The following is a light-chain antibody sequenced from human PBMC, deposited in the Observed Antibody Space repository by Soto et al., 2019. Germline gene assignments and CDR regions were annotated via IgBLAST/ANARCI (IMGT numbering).Light chain of an antibody. J-gene: IGKJ1*01. CDR1: QSVSSSY. CDR2: GAS. V-gene: IGKV3-20*01. Sequence: DILLTQSPGTLSLSPGERATLSCRGSQSVSSSYLAWYQQKPGQAPRPLIYGASSRAIGIPDRFSGSGSGTDFTLTISRLEPEDFAVYYCQQYGSSPWTFGQGTKVDIK. CDR3: QQYGSSPWT.